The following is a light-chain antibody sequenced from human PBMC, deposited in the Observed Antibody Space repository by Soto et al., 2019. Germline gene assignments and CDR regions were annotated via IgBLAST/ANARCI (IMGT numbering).Light chain of an antibody. CDR1: SVDVGGYNF. J-gene: IGLJ2*01. Sequence: QSALTQPRSVSGSPGQSVTISCSGTSVDVGGYNFVSWYQHHPGKAPKFIIFDVNKRPSGVPDRFSGSKSGNTASLTISGLQAEDEADYYCCSYAGSYNLVFGGGTQLTVL. CDR2: DVN. CDR3: CSYAGSYNLV. V-gene: IGLV2-11*01.